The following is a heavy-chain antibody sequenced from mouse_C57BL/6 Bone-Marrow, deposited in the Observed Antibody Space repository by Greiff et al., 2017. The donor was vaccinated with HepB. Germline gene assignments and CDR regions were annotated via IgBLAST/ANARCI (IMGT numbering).Heavy chain of an antibody. CDR1: GYTFTSYW. CDR2: IDPSDSYT. D-gene: IGHD1-1*01. V-gene: IGHV1-50*01. Sequence: QVQLQQPGAELVKPGASVKLSCKASGYTFTSYWMQWVKQRPGQGLEWIGEIDPSDSYTNYNQKFKGKATLTVDTSSSTAYMQLSSLTSEDSAFYYCATPITTVVDYWGQGTTLTVSS. CDR3: ATPITTVVDY. J-gene: IGHJ2*01.